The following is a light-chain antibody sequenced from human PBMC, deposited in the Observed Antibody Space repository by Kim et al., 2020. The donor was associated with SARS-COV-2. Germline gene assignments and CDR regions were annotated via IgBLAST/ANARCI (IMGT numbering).Light chain of an antibody. Sequence: RVTIAGAGVSSDIGAGYDVPWYRQLPGTAPNLLIYGNSNRPSGVPARFSGSKSGTSASLAITGLQAEDEADYYCQSYDSSLSGWVFGGGTQLTVL. CDR3: QSYDSSLSGWV. V-gene: IGLV1-40*01. CDR1: SSDIGAGYD. J-gene: IGLJ3*02. CDR2: GNS.